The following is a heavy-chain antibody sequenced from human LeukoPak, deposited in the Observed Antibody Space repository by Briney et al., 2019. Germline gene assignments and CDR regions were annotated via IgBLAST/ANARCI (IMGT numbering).Heavy chain of an antibody. V-gene: IGHV3-48*03. CDR3: ARDTVEMVSDY. J-gene: IGHJ4*02. Sequence: PGGSLRLSCAASGFTFSSYEMNWVRQAPGKGLEWVSYISSSGSTIYYADSVKGRFTISRDNAKNSLYLQMNSLRAEDTAVYYCARDTVEMVSDYWGQGTLVTVSS. CDR2: ISSSGSTI. D-gene: IGHD5-24*01. CDR1: GFTFSSYE.